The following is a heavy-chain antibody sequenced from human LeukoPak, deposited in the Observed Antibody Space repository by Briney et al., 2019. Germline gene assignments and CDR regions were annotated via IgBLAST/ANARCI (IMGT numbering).Heavy chain of an antibody. CDR3: ARRRGQHPGDDAFDI. CDR1: GYTFTSYD. CDR2: MNPNSGNT. D-gene: IGHD3-10*01. Sequence: GASVKVSCKASGYTFTSYDINWVRQATGQGLEWMGWMNPNSGNTGYAQKFQGRVTMTRNTSISTAYMELSSLRSEDTAVYYCARRRGQHPGDDAFDIWAKGQWSPSLQ. V-gene: IGHV1-8*01. J-gene: IGHJ3*02.